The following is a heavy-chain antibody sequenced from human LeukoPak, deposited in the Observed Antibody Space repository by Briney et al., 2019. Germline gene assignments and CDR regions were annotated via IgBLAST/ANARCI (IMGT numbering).Heavy chain of an antibody. J-gene: IGHJ4*02. D-gene: IGHD7-27*01. CDR2: VSSSGGII. V-gene: IGHV3-11*01. CDR3: ARALLTGEESDY. CDR1: GFTFRDYY. Sequence: GGSLRLSCAASGFTFRDYYMSWIRQVPGKGLEWISYVSSSGGIIYYADSVRGRFTVSRDNAKNSLYLQRNSLRAEDTAVYYCARALLTGEESDYWGQGTLVTVSS.